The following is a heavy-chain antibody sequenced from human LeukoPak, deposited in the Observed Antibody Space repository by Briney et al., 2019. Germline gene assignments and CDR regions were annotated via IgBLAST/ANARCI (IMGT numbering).Heavy chain of an antibody. J-gene: IGHJ4*02. V-gene: IGHV1-2*02. Sequence: ASVKVSCKASGYTFTRYDINWVRQATGQGLEWMGWINPNSGGTNYAQKFQGRVTMTRDTSISTAYMELSRLRSDDTAVYYCARGGYRGYRVWGQGTLVTVSS. D-gene: IGHD6-25*01. CDR2: INPNSGGT. CDR3: ARGGYRGYRV. CDR1: GYTFTRYD.